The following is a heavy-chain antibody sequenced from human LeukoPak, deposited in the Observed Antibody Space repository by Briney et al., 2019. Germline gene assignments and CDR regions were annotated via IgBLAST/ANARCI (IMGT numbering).Heavy chain of an antibody. CDR1: GYTLTELS. CDR2: FDPEDGET. J-gene: IGHJ6*03. D-gene: IGHD3-9*01. CDR3: ATASPPDGYLLRYFDWLSTRYYYYYYYMDV. V-gene: IGHV1-24*01. Sequence: ASVKVSCKVSGYTLTELSMHWVRQAPGKGLEWMGGFDPEDGETIYAQKFQGRVTMTEDTSTDTAYMELSSLRSEDTAVYYCATASPPDGYLLRYFDWLSTRYYYYYYYMDVWGKGTTVTVSS.